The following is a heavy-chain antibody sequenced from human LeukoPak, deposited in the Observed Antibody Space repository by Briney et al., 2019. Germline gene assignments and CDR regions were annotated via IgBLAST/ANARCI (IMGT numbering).Heavy chain of an antibody. CDR2: IYYSGST. V-gene: IGHV4-59*01. CDR1: GGSISRYY. J-gene: IGHJ4*02. Sequence: PSETLSLTCTVSGGSISRYYWSSIRQPPGKGLEWIGYIYYSGSTNYNPSLKSRVTISIDTSKNQFSLKLSSVTAADTAVYYCARTSYDSSGYPKRGPFDYWGQGTLVTVSS. CDR3: ARTSYDSSGYPKRGPFDY. D-gene: IGHD3-22*01.